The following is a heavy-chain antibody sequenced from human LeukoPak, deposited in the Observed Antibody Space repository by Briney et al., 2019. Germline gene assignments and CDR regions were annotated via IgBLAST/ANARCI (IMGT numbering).Heavy chain of an antibody. CDR2: INPNSGGT. D-gene: IGHD2-15*01. Sequence: ASVKVSCKASGYTFTGYYMHWVRQAPGQGLEWMGWINPNSGGTNYAQKFQGRVTMTRDTSISTAYMELSRLRSDDTAVYYCARSYGYFEYYYYHIDVWAKGTTVTVSS. CDR1: GYTFTGYY. V-gene: IGHV1-2*02. J-gene: IGHJ6*03. CDR3: ARSYGYFEYYYYHIDV.